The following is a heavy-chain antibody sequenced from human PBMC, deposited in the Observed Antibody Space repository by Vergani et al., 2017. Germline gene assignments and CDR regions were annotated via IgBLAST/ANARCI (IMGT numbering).Heavy chain of an antibody. CDR2: INPSGGHT. J-gene: IGHJ4*02. D-gene: IGHD4-17*01. CDR1: GYTFSNYY. Sequence: QVQVVQSGAEVKKSGASVKVSCKTSGYTFSNYYMHWVRQAPGQGLEWMGIINPSGGHTNYAQKFQGRVTMTRDTSTSTVYMELSSLRSEDTAIYYCARATVTQRTENFDYWGQGTLVTVSS. CDR3: ARATVTQRTENFDY. V-gene: IGHV1-46*01.